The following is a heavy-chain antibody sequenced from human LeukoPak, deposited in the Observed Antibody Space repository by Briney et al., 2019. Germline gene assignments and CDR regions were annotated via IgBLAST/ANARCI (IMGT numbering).Heavy chain of an antibody. V-gene: IGHV4-34*01. J-gene: IGHJ3*02. CDR2: INHSGST. CDR1: GGSFSGYY. Sequence: SETLSLTCAVYGGSFSGYYWSWIRQPPGKGLEWIGEINHSGSTNYNPSLKSRVTISVDTSKNQFSLKLSSVTAADTAVYYCARVRYRLLRAFDIWGQGTMVTVSS. D-gene: IGHD2-2*01. CDR3: ARVRYRLLRAFDI.